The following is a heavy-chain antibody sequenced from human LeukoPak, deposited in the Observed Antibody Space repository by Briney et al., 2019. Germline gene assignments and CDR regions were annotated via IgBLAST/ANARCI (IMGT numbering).Heavy chain of an antibody. J-gene: IGHJ4*02. CDR3: ARGLYSSSWYFPDY. V-gene: IGHV4-30-2*01. CDR2: IYHSGST. Sequence: SETLSLTCAVSGGFISSGGHSWSWIRQPPGKGLEWIGYIYHSGSTYYNPSLKSRVTISVDRSKNQFSLKLSSVTAADTAVYYCARGLYSSSWYFPDYWGQGTLVTVSS. CDR1: GGFISSGGHS. D-gene: IGHD6-13*01.